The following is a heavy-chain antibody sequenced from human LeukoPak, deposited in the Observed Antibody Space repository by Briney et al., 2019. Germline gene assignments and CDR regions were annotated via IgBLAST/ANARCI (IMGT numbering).Heavy chain of an antibody. CDR3: ARAADIAVVPAAINQLDY. CDR1: GYTFTGYY. D-gene: IGHD2-2*02. Sequence: GASVKVSCKASGYTFTGYYMHWVRQAPGQGLEWMGWINPNSGGTNYAQKFQGRVTMTRDTSISTAYMELSRLRSDDTAVYYCARAADIAVVPAAINQLDYWGQGTLVTVSS. J-gene: IGHJ4*02. CDR2: INPNSGGT. V-gene: IGHV1-2*02.